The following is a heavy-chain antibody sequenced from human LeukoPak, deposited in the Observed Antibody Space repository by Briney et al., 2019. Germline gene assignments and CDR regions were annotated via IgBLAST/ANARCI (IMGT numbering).Heavy chain of an antibody. Sequence: SETLSLTCTVSGYSISSGYYWGWTRQPPGKGLEWIGSIYHSGSTYYNPSLKSRVTISVDTSKNQFSLKLSSVTAADTAVYYCARDLNYYDSSGYIDYWGQGTLVTVSS. V-gene: IGHV4-38-2*02. J-gene: IGHJ4*02. D-gene: IGHD3-22*01. CDR3: ARDLNYYDSSGYIDY. CDR1: GYSISSGYY. CDR2: IYHSGST.